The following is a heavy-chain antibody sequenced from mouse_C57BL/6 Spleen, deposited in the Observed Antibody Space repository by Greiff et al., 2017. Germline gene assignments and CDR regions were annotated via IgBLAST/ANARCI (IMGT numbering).Heavy chain of an antibody. Sequence: QVQLQQPGAELVKPGASVKLSCKASGYTFTSYWMHWVKQRPGQGLEWIGMIHPNSGSTNYNEKFKSKATLTVDKSSSTAYMQLSSLTSEDSAVYYCASSRDYYGSSPYFDYWGQGTTLTVSS. J-gene: IGHJ2*01. V-gene: IGHV1-64*01. CDR2: IHPNSGST. CDR1: GYTFTSYW. CDR3: ASSRDYYGSSPYFDY. D-gene: IGHD1-1*01.